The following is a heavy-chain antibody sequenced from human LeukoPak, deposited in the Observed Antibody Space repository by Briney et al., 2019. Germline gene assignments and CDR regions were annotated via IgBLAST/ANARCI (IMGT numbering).Heavy chain of an antibody. CDR3: AKGGPYYYDSSGYYDYFDY. V-gene: IGHV3-43*01. CDR2: ISWDGGGT. Sequence: GGSLRLSCAASGFTFDDYTMHWVRQAPGKGLEWVSLISWDGGGTYYADSVKGRFTISRDNSKNSLYLQMNSLRTEDTALYYCAKGGPYYYDSSGYYDYFDYWGQGTLVTVSS. J-gene: IGHJ4*02. D-gene: IGHD3-22*01. CDR1: GFTFDDYT.